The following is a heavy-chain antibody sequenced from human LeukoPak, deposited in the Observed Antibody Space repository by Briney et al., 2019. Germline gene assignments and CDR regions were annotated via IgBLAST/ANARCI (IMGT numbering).Heavy chain of an antibody. D-gene: IGHD2-8*02. CDR3: ARGVLVVGHYYFEY. Sequence: PSETLSLTCTVSGDSITSGDYYWCWIRQPPGKGLEWIGYIYYSGSTYYNPSLKSRVTISVDTSKNQFSLKLSSVTAADTAVYYCARGVLVVGHYYFEYWGQGTLVTVSS. CDR2: IYYSGST. CDR1: GDSITSGDYY. V-gene: IGHV4-30-4*01. J-gene: IGHJ4*02.